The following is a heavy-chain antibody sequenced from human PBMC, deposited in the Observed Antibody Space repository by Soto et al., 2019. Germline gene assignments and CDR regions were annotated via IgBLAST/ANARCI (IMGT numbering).Heavy chain of an antibody. CDR2: INHSGST. CDR3: ARGKSYYYNSNDYFRARRVFDY. CDR1: GGSFSGYH. Sequence: PSETLSLTCAVYGGSFSGYHWSWIRQPPGKGLEWIGEINHSGSTNYNPSLKSRVTISADTSKNQFSLKLSSVTVADTAVYYCARGKSYYYNSNDYFRARRVFDYWGQGALVTVSS. V-gene: IGHV4-34*01. J-gene: IGHJ4*02. D-gene: IGHD3-22*01.